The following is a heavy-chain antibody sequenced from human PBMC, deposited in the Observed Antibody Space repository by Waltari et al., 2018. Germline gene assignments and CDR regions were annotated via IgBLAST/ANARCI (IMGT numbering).Heavy chain of an antibody. Sequence: QVQLQESGPGLVKPSETLSLTCTVSGYSISRGYYWGWIRQPPGKGLEWIGSIYHSGSTYYNPSLKSRVTISGDTSKNQFSLKLSSVTAADTAVYYCASLTMIPGTGSIAFDIWGQGTMVTVSS. CDR2: IYHSGST. D-gene: IGHD3-22*01. V-gene: IGHV4-38-2*02. CDR3: ASLTMIPGTGSIAFDI. J-gene: IGHJ3*02. CDR1: GYSISRGYY.